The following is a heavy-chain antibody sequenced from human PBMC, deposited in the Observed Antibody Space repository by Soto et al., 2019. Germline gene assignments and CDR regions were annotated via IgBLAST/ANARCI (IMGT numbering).Heavy chain of an antibody. D-gene: IGHD4-17*01. V-gene: IGHV1-69*12. CDR1: GGTFSSYA. J-gene: IGHJ6*02. CDR3: ARDRGDYASGYYGMDV. CDR2: IIPIFGTA. Sequence: QVQLVQSGAEVKKPGSSVKVSCKASGGTFSSYAISWVRQAPGQGLEWMGGIIPIFGTANYAQKFQGRVTIAADEPTSTAYMELRSLRSEDTAVYYCARDRGDYASGYYGMDVWGQGPTVTVSS.